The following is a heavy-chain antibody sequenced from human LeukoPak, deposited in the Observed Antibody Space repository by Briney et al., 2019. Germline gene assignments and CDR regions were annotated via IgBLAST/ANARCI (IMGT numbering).Heavy chain of an antibody. Sequence: GGSLRLSCAASGFTFGTYAMHWVRQAPGKGLEYVSAISSNGRITYYADSVKGRFTIPRDNSKNILYLQMGSLRTEDTAVYYCARVSGWYWFDHWGQGTLVTVSS. CDR1: GFTFGTYA. V-gene: IGHV3-64*02. J-gene: IGHJ5*02. CDR2: ISSNGRIT. D-gene: IGHD6-19*01. CDR3: ARVSGWYWFDH.